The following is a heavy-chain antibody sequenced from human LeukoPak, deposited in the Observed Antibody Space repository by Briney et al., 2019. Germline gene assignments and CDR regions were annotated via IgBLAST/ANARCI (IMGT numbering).Heavy chain of an antibody. Sequence: GGSLGLSCAASGFTFSSYSMNWVRQAPGKGLEWVSHITASGTAMFYADSVKGRFTISRDNAKNSLYLQMNSLRAEDTAVYYCAKQLSGSYPFDYWGQGTLVTVSS. CDR2: ITASGTAM. D-gene: IGHD1-26*01. CDR3: AKQLSGSYPFDY. CDR1: GFTFSSYS. J-gene: IGHJ4*02. V-gene: IGHV3-48*01.